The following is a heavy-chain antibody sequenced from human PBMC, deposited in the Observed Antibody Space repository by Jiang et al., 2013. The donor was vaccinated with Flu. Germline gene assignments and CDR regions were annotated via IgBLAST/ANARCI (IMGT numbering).Heavy chain of an antibody. D-gene: IGHD3-22*01. J-gene: IGHJ4*02. Sequence: KPSGTLSLTCAVSGGSISSSNWWSWVRQPPGKGLEWIGEIYHSGSTNYNPSLKSRVTISVDKSKNQFSLKLSSVTAADTAVYYCARGYYYDSSGYYYPFDYWGQGTLVTVSS. CDR1: GGSISSSNW. V-gene: IGHV4-4*02. CDR3: ARGYYYDSSGYYYPFDY. CDR2: IYHSGST.